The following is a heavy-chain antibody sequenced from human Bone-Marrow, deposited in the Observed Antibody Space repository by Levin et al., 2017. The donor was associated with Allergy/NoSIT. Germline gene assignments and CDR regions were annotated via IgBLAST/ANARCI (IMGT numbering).Heavy chain of an antibody. J-gene: IGHJ3*02. CDR1: GGTFSTHG. CDR3: ARVRQWLTHDSFDM. CDR2: IIPILHTA. Sequence: SVKVSCQASGGTFSTHGFSWVRQAPGQGLEWMGGIIPILHTASYAQKFPGRVTITADKSTNTVYMEMTSLTSKDTAVYYCARVRQWLTHDSFDMWGQGTMISVSS. D-gene: IGHD3-22*01. V-gene: IGHV1-69*06.